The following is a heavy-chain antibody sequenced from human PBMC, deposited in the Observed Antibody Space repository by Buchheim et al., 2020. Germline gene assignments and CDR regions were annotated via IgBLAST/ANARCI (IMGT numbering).Heavy chain of an antibody. Sequence: EVQLVQSGAEVKKPGESLKISCKGSEYSFPSYWIGWVHQMPGKGLEWMGIIFPRDSDTRYSPSFQGRVTISVDTSINTAYPQWSSLEASDTAIYYCARHRSLQYLDYWGQGTL. CDR2: IFPRDSDT. V-gene: IGHV5-51*07. CDR3: ARHRSLQYLDY. J-gene: IGHJ4*02. CDR1: EYSFPSYW. D-gene: IGHD3-16*02.